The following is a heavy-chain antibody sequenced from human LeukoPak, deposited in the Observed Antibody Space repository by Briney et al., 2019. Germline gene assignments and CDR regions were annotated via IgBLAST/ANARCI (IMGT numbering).Heavy chain of an antibody. V-gene: IGHV1-46*01. CDR1: GYTFTSYY. CDR3: AKTQTARDSSGYYGFDY. CDR2: INPSGGST. J-gene: IGHJ4*02. Sequence: ASVKVSCKASGYTFTSYYMHWVRQAPGQGLEWMGIINPSGGSTSYAQKFQGRVTMTRDTSTSTVYMELSSLRSEDTAVYYCAKTQTARDSSGYYGFDYWGQGTLVTVSS. D-gene: IGHD3-22*01.